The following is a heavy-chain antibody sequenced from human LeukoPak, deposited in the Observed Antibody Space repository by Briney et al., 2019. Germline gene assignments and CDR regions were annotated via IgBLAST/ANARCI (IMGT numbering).Heavy chain of an antibody. J-gene: IGHJ6*02. V-gene: IGHV3-48*04. Sequence: PGGSLRLSCAASGFTFSSYSMNWVRQAPGKGLEWVSYIGAAGSTIYYADSVKGRFTISRDNAKNSLYLQMNSLRAEDTAVYYCARDQDIVVVALGMDVWGQGTTVTVSS. D-gene: IGHD2-15*01. CDR2: IGAAGSTI. CDR3: ARDQDIVVVALGMDV. CDR1: GFTFSSYS.